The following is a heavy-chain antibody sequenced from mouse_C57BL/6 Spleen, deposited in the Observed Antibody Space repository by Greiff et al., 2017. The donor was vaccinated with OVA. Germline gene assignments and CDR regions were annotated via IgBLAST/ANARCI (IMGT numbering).Heavy chain of an antibody. CDR3: ARDPWDYGDYAMDY. CDR1: GFTFSDYG. D-gene: IGHD1-2*01. J-gene: IGHJ4*01. Sequence: EVKVVESGGGLVKPGGSLKLSCAASGFTFSDYGMHWVRQAPEKGLEWVGYISSGSSTTYYADTVKGRFTITRDNAKNTLYLQMTSLMSEDTAMDYCARDPWDYGDYAMDYWGQGTSVTVSS. CDR2: ISSGSSTT. V-gene: IGHV5-17*01.